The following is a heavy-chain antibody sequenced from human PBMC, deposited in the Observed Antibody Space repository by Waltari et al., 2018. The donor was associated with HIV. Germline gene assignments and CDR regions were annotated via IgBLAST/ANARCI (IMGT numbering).Heavy chain of an antibody. CDR1: GGSFSGYY. V-gene: IGHV4-34*01. CDR3: ASNWNRRHYYYGMDV. CDR2: INHSGST. Sequence: QVQLQQWGAGLLKPSETLSLTCAVYGGSFSGYYWSWLRQPPGTGLELIGEINHSGSTNYNPSLKSRVTISVDTSKNQFSLKLSSVTAADTAVYYCASNWNRRHYYYGMDVWGQGTTVTVSS. D-gene: IGHD1-20*01. J-gene: IGHJ6*02.